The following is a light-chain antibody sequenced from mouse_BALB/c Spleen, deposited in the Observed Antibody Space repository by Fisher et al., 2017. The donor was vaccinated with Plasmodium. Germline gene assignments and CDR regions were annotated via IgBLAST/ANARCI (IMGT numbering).Light chain of an antibody. V-gene: IGKV5-43*01. Sequence: DIVITQTPVTLSVTPGDSVSLSCRASQSISNNLHWYQQRSHESPRLLINYTSQSISGIPSRFSGSGSGIDFTLTFNNVEPEDVGMFSCQNGHGFPALTFGVGTRLELK. CDR2: YTS. CDR1: QSISNN. J-gene: IGKJ5*01. CDR3: QNGHGFPALT.